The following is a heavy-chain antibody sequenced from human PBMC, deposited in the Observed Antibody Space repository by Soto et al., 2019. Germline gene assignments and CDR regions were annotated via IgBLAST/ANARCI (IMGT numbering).Heavy chain of an antibody. V-gene: IGHV3-48*01. CDR2: ISSSSSTI. J-gene: IGHJ5*02. Sequence: GGSLRLSCAASGFTFSTYSMNWVRQAPGKGLEWVSYISSSSSTIFYTDSVKGRFTVSRDNAKNSLYLQMNSLRAEDTVVYYCARFAVGATSASWGKGTLSPVSS. CDR1: GFTFSTYS. CDR3: ARFAVGATSAS. D-gene: IGHD1-26*01.